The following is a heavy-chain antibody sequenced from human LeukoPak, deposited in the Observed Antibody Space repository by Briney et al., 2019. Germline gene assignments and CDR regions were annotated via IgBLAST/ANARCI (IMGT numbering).Heavy chain of an antibody. D-gene: IGHD3-3*01. CDR3: ARFSDQIAIFGVVNYFLGD. CDR2: IYYSGST. V-gene: IGHV4-61*05. Sequence: PSETLSLTCTVSGGSISSSGYCWGWIRHPPGKGLEWIGYIYYSGSTNYNTSLKSRVTISVDTSETQFSLKLSFVTAADTAVYYCARFSDQIAIFGVVNYFLGDWGQGILVTVSS. J-gene: IGHJ4*02. CDR1: GGSISSSGYC.